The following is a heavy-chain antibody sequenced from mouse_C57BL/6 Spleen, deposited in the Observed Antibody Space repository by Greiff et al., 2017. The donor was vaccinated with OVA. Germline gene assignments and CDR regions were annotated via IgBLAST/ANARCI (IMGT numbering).Heavy chain of an antibody. CDR3: ARQGDYDGAWFAY. CDR1: GFTFSSYG. CDR2: ISSGGSYT. D-gene: IGHD2-4*01. V-gene: IGHV5-6*01. Sequence: DVHLVESGGDLVKPGGSLKLSCAASGFTFSSYGMSWVRQTPDKRLEWVATISSGGSYTYYPDSVKGRFTISRDNAKNTLYLQMSSLKSEDTAMYYCARQGDYDGAWFAYWGQGTLVTVSA. J-gene: IGHJ3*01.